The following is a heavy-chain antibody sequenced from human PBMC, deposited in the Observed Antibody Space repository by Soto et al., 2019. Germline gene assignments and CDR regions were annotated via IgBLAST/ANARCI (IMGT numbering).Heavy chain of an antibody. D-gene: IGHD3-10*01. V-gene: IGHV3-30*18. Sequence: GGSLRLSCAASGFTFTSYGMHWVRQAPGKGPEWVAVMSNDGTDKYYGDSVKGRFTISRDNSKNTLYLQMNSLRGEDTAVYYCAKGRYYRGYFSYGGQPRSGDHYGMDVWGQGTPVTVSS. J-gene: IGHJ6*02. CDR3: AKGRYYRGYFSYGGQPRSGDHYGMDV. CDR1: GFTFTSYG. CDR2: MSNDGTDK.